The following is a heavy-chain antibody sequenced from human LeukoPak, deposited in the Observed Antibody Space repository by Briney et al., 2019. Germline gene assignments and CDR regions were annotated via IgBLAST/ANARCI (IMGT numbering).Heavy chain of an antibody. CDR3: ARDRAGAQSWVALDP. J-gene: IGHJ5*02. CDR2: IYADGRT. Sequence: GGSLRLSCAASGFTVSNDYMVWVRQAPGRGLEWVSLIYADGRTFYGDPVKGRFTITRDNFKNTMYLQMSSLRPEDTALYYCARDRAGAQSWVALDPWGQGTLVTVSS. V-gene: IGHV3-66*02. CDR1: GFTVSNDY. D-gene: IGHD3-10*01.